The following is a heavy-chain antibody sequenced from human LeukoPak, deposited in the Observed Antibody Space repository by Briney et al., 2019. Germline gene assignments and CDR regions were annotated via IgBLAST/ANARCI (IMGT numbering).Heavy chain of an antibody. CDR2: IYTSGST. J-gene: IGHJ4*02. CDR1: GVSISSYY. V-gene: IGHV4-4*07. CDR3: ARDYYGIYYFDY. D-gene: IGHD3-10*01. Sequence: SETLSLTCTVSGVSISSYYWSWIRQPAGKGLGWIGRIYTSGSTNYNPSLKSRVTMSVDTSKNHFSLKLSSVTAADTAVYYCARDYYGIYYFDYWGQGTLVTVSS.